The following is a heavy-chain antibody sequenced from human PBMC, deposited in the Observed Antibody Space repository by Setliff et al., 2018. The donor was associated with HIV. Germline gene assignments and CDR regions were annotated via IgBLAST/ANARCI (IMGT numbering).Heavy chain of an antibody. D-gene: IGHD1-1*01. V-gene: IGHV3-23*01. Sequence: PVGSLRLSCAASGFTFYSYAMSWVRQAPGKGLEWVATMSGSTGDTYYADSVKGRFTISRDNSKNTLSLQMNSLGAEDTAIYYCANRLRGYNKWYYFDYWGQGTLVTVSS. CDR3: ANRLRGYNKWYYFDY. CDR1: GFTFYSYA. J-gene: IGHJ4*02. CDR2: MSGSTGDT.